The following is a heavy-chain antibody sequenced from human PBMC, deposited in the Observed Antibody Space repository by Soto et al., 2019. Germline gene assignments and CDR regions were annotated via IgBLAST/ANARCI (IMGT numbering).Heavy chain of an antibody. CDR1: GYSFTTSG. Sequence: QIQLVQSGGEVKKPGASVKVSCKASGYSFTTSGITWVRQAPGQGLEWMGWISTYNGNTNYAQKLQDRVTLTTDTSTSTAYMELRSLRSDDTAMYYCARRLYGDYDYWGQGTLVTVSS. CDR3: ARRLYGDYDY. D-gene: IGHD4-17*01. V-gene: IGHV1-18*01. CDR2: ISTYNGNT. J-gene: IGHJ4*02.